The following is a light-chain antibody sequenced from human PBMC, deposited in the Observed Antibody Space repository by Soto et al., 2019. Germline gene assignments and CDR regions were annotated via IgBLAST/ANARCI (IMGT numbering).Light chain of an antibody. CDR2: DTS. CDR3: QHYVTWPLA. V-gene: IGKV3-15*01. J-gene: IGKJ4*01. CDR1: RGIGST. Sequence: EVVMTQSPATLSVSPGERATLSCRASRGIGSTLAWYQQKPGQTPRLLIYDTSTRATGVPGRFIGSRYGTEFTLTITSLQSEDFAIYYCQHYVTWPLAFGGGTRVENK.